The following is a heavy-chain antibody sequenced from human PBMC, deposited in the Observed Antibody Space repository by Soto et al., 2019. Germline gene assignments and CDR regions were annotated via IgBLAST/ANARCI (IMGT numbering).Heavy chain of an antibody. V-gene: IGHV3-11*01. CDR1: GFTFSDYY. D-gene: IGHD6-6*01. CDR3: AREGSSSSRGAXYSPELAGRRRLNWFDP. CDR2: ISSSGSTI. Sequence: LRLSCAASGFTFSDYYMSWIRQAPGKGLEWVSYISSSGSTIYYADSVKGRFTISRDNAKNSLYLQMNSLRAEDTAVYYCAREGSSSSRGAXYSPELAGRRRLNWFDPWGRGTLVTVSS. J-gene: IGHJ5*02.